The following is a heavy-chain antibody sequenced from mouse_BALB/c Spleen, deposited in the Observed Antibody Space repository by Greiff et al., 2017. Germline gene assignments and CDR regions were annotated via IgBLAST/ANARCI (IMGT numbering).Heavy chain of an antibody. V-gene: IGHV5-12-1*01. J-gene: IGHJ1*01. CDR3: ARHGGWYFDV. Sequence: EVKVVESGGGLVKPGGSLKLSCAASGFAFSSYDMSWVRQTPEKRLEWVAYISSGGGSTYYPDTVKGRFTISRDNAKNTLYLQMSSLKSEDTAMYYCARHGGWYFDVWGAGTTVTVSS. CDR1: GFAFSSYD. CDR2: ISSGGGST.